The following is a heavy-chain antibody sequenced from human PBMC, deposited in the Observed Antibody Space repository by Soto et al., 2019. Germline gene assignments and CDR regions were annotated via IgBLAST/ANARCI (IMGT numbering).Heavy chain of an antibody. D-gene: IGHD5-12*01. J-gene: IGHJ4*02. V-gene: IGHV3-21*01. CDR1: GFTFSTYT. Sequence: GGSLRLSCAASGFTFSTYTMNWVRQAPGKGLEWVSSISSGSTDIFYADSMKGRFTISRDNAKNSLYLQMNSLRAEDTAVYYCTRDLPYSGYDYWGQGTLVTVSS. CDR3: TRDLPYSGYDY. CDR2: ISSGSTDI.